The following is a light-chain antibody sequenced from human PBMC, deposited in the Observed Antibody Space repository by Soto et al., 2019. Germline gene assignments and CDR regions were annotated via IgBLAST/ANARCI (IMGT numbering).Light chain of an antibody. V-gene: IGKV3-11*01. Sequence: EIVLTQPPATLSLSPGETATVSCRASQSVRNYLAWYQQKPGQAPRLLIYDASNRATGIPARFSGNGSETDFTRTISSLEPEVFAIYYCQQRSKMPLKFGQVTKVDSK. CDR3: QQRSKMPLK. CDR2: DAS. CDR1: QSVRNY. J-gene: IGKJ1*01.